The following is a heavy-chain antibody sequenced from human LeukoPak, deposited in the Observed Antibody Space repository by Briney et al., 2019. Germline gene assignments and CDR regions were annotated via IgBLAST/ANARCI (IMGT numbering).Heavy chain of an antibody. CDR1: GYTFTSYG. CDR3: ARDGQSHAFDI. J-gene: IGHJ3*02. CDR2: INPNSGGT. D-gene: IGHD6-19*01. Sequence: ASVKVSCKASGYTFTSYGINWVRQAPGQGLEWMGWINPNSGGTNYAQKFQGRVTMTRDTSISTAYMELSRLRSDDTAVYYCARDGQSHAFDIWGQGTMVTVSS. V-gene: IGHV1-2*02.